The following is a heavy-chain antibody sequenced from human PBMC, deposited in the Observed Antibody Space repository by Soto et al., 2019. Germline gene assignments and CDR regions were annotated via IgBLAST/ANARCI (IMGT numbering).Heavy chain of an antibody. CDR1: GFTFSSYS. D-gene: IGHD6-19*01. CDR3: ARVGAVAGTFQH. CDR2: ISSSSSYI. Sequence: GGSLRLSCAASGFTFSSYSMNWVRQAPGKGLEWVSSISSSSSYIYYADSVKGRFTISRDNAKNSLYLQMNSLRAEDTAVYYCARVGAVAGTFQHWGQGTLVTVSS. J-gene: IGHJ1*01. V-gene: IGHV3-21*01.